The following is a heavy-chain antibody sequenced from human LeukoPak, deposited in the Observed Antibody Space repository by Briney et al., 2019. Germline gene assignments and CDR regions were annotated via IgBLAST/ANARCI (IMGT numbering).Heavy chain of an antibody. J-gene: IGHJ6*04. Sequence: PGGSLRLSCVVSGFTFSHYAMTWVRQAPGKGLEWVSSISNSGDDTDYADSVKGRFTVSRDNSENSLYLQMNSLGVGDTAVYYCAKRRGDVWGKGTTVTVSS. CDR1: GFTFSHYA. CDR2: ISNSGDDT. V-gene: IGHV3-23*01. CDR3: AKRRGDV.